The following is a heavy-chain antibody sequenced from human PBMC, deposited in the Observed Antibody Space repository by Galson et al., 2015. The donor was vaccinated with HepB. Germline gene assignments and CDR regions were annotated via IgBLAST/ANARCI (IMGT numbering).Heavy chain of an antibody. CDR3: ALDGRAFGGVMFGVAFDI. V-gene: IGHV3-30*04. D-gene: IGHD3-16*01. CDR2: ISYDGSNK. J-gene: IGHJ3*02. CDR1: GFTFSSYA. Sequence: SLRLSCAASGFTFSSYAMHWVRQAPGKGLEWVAVISYDGSNKYYADSVKGRFTISRDNSKNTLYLQMNSLRAEDTAVYYCALDGRAFGGVMFGVAFDIWGQGTMVTVSS.